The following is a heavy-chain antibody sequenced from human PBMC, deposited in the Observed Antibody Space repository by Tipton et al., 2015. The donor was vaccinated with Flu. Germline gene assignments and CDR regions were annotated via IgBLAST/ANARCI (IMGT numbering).Heavy chain of an antibody. CDR1: GDSLSSYY. CDR2: VYYSGTT. Sequence: TLSLTCTVSGDSLSSYYWSWIRQPPGKGLEWIGQVYYSGTTNYNPSLKSRVTISLDKSKSQFSLKLNSITTADTAVFYCARGGWEPHGGWFDPWGQGIQVTVSS. J-gene: IGHJ5*02. V-gene: IGHV4-59*01. D-gene: IGHD1-26*01. CDR3: ARGGWEPHGGWFDP.